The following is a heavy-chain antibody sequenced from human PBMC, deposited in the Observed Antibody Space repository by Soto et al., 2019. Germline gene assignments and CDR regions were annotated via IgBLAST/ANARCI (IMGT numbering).Heavy chain of an antibody. CDR2: IYYSGST. CDR3: ARDSGYEALKY. J-gene: IGHJ4*02. Sequence: PSETLYLTSDFSGFPISENHWSWIRQPPGKGLEWIGYIYYSGSTNYNPSLKSRVTISVDTSKNQFSLKLSSVTSADTAVYYCARDSGYEALKYWGQGTLVTVSS. D-gene: IGHD5-12*01. CDR1: GFPISENH. V-gene: IGHV4-59*12.